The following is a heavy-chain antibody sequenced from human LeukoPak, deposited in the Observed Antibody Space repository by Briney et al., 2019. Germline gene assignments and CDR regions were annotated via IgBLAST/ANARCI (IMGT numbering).Heavy chain of an antibody. D-gene: IGHD4-17*01. J-gene: IGHJ4*02. CDR2: INDGGSGK. Sequence: GGSLRLSCAASGFVFSNYWMTWVRQAPGKWLEWVASINDGGSGKYYVDSVKGRFTISRDNAQKSLYLEMHSLRAEDTAVYYCARAVRSTEGYWGQGTLVTVSS. CDR3: ARAVRSTEGY. CDR1: GFVFSNYW. V-gene: IGHV3-7*03.